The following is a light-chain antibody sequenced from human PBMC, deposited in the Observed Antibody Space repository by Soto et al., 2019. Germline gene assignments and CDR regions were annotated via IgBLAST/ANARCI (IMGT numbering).Light chain of an antibody. CDR2: GSS. V-gene: IGKV3-20*01. J-gene: IGKJ2*01. Sequence: EVVLTQSPGTLSLSPGERATLSCRASQSGSNNYFAWYQQKPGQAHRLLIFGSSDRATGIPDRFSGSGSGTDFTLTISRLEPEDVAVYYCQQYCSSPPYTFGQGTKLEIK. CDR1: QSGSNNY. CDR3: QQYCSSPPYT.